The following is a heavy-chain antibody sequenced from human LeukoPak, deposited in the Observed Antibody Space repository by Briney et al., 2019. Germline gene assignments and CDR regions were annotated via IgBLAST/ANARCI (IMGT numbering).Heavy chain of an antibody. J-gene: IGHJ4*02. D-gene: IGHD2-21*02. V-gene: IGHV3-74*01. Sequence: QPGGALRLSCADPGVTFRSYLMQWVRQAPGKGLGWVSRINIDGSSPSYADSVKGRFTISRDNAKNTLYLQMNSLRAEDTAVYYCARRDLAYCGGDCYSAFDYWGQGTLVTVSS. CDR3: ARRDLAYCGGDCYSAFDY. CDR2: INIDGSSP. CDR1: GVTFRSYL.